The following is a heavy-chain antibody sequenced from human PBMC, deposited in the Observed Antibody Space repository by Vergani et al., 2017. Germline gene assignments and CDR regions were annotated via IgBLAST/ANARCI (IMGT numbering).Heavy chain of an antibody. CDR1: GGSISSYY. Sequence: QVQLQESGPGLVKPSETLSLTCTVSGGSISSYYWSWIRQPPGKGLEWIGYIYYSGSTNYNPSLKSRVTISVDTSKNQFSLKLSSVTAADTAVYYCARVRGYYDSSGYYYAAGSFDYWGQGTLVTVSS. CDR3: ARVRGYYDSSGYYYAAGSFDY. V-gene: IGHV4-59*01. D-gene: IGHD3-22*01. CDR2: IYYSGST. J-gene: IGHJ4*02.